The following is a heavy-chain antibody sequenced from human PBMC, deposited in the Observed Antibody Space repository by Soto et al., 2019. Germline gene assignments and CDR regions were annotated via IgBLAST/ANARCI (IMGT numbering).Heavy chain of an antibody. CDR2: IIPILDIP. V-gene: IGHV1-69*02. J-gene: IGHJ4*02. Sequence: QVHLVQSGAEVKKPGSSVKVSCRASGDTLTSYTISWVRQAPEQGLEWMGWIIPILDIPIYAQKFQGRVTMTAEKSTGTVYMELSRLRSDDPGVYYCARGIAAGTDYWRQGTLVSVSS. CDR1: GDTLTSYT. D-gene: IGHD6-13*01. CDR3: ARGIAAGTDY.